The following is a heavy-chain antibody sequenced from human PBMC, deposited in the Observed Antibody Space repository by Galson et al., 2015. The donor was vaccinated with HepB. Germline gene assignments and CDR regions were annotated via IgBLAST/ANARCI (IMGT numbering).Heavy chain of an antibody. J-gene: IGHJ3*02. V-gene: IGHV3-9*01. CDR1: GFTFDDYA. CDR3: ANLGCSSTSCSADAFDI. Sequence: SLRLSCAASGFTFDDYAMHWVRQAPGKGLEWVSGISWNSGSIGYADSVKGRFTISRDNAKNSLYLQMNSLRAEDTALYYCANLGCSSTSCSADAFDIWGQGTMVTVSS. D-gene: IGHD2-2*01. CDR2: ISWNSGSI.